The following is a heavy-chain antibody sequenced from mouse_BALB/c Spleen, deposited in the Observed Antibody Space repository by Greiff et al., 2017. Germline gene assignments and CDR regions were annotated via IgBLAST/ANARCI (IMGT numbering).Heavy chain of an antibody. Sequence: EVKLMESGGGLVQPGGSLKLSCAASGFTFSSYGMSWVRQTPDKRLELVATINSNGGSTYYPDSVKGRFTISRDNAKNTLYLQMSSLKSEDTAMYYCARDRYDGYYSTFMDYWGQGTSVTVSS. CDR2: INSNGGST. CDR3: ARDRYDGYYSTFMDY. V-gene: IGHV5-6-3*01. CDR1: GFTFSSYG. J-gene: IGHJ4*01. D-gene: IGHD2-3*01.